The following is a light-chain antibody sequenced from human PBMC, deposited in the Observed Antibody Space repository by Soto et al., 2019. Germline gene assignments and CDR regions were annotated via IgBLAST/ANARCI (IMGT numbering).Light chain of an antibody. Sequence: QTVVTQPPSASGTPGQRVTISCSGSSSNIGSNTVNWYQHLPGAAPKLLIFSNIQRPSGVPDRFSGSKSGTSASLAISGLHSEDEADYYCCSYAGSYSYVFGTGTKLTVL. V-gene: IGLV1-44*01. CDR1: SSNIGSNT. CDR3: CSYAGSYSYV. CDR2: SNI. J-gene: IGLJ1*01.